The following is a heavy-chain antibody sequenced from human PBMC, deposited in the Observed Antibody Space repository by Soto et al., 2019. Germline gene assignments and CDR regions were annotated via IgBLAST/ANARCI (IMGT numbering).Heavy chain of an antibody. CDR3: ARVREPLTGGPWFDP. D-gene: IGHD1-26*01. Sequence: SETLSLTCAVYGGSFSGYYWGWIRQPPGKGLEWIGEINHSGSTNYNPPLKSRVTISVDTSKNQFSLKLSSVTAADTAVYYCARVREPLTGGPWFDPWGQGTLVTVS. J-gene: IGHJ5*02. V-gene: IGHV4-34*01. CDR2: INHSGST. CDR1: GGSFSGYY.